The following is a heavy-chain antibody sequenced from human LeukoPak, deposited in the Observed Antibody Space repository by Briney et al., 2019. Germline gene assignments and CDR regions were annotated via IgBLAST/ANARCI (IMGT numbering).Heavy chain of an antibody. CDR3: ARHPTTIFGVVKLIRITWFDP. J-gene: IGHJ5*02. Sequence: PSETLSLTCTVSSGSISSYYWSWIRQPPGKGLEWIGYIYYSGSTNCNPSLKSRVTISVDTSKNQFSLRLSSVTAADTAVYYCARHPTTIFGVVKLIRITWFDPWGQGTLVTVSS. CDR2: IYYSGST. D-gene: IGHD3-3*01. CDR1: SGSISSYY. V-gene: IGHV4-59*08.